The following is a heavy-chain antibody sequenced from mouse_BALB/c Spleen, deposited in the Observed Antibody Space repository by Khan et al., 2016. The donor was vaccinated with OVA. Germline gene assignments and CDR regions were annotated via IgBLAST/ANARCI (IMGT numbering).Heavy chain of an antibody. CDR2: LFYSGTT. CDR1: GISITTGNYR. D-gene: IGHD2-2*01. V-gene: IGHV3-5*02. CDR3: ARDGGGFDSYYFDY. J-gene: IGHJ2*01. Sequence: EVELVESGPGLVKPSQTVSLTCTVTGISITTGNYRWSWIRHFPGNKLEWIGYLFYSGTTTYNPSLTSRTSITRDTSKNRFFLEMNSLTTEDTATYYCARDGGGFDSYYFDYWGQGTILTVSS.